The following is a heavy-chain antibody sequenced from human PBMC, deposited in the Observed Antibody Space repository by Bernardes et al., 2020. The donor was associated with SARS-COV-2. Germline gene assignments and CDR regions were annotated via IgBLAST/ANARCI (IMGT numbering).Heavy chain of an antibody. J-gene: IGHJ2*01. CDR2: IYYSGST. CDR1: GGSISDYY. V-gene: IGHV4-59*01. CDR3: ARGTPDWYFDF. Sequence: ETLSLTCTVSGGSISDYYWSWIRQPPGKGLEWIGYIYYSGSTNYNPSLKSRVTISLDTSKNQFSLKLTSVSAADTAVYYCARGTPDWYFDFWGRGTLVTVSS.